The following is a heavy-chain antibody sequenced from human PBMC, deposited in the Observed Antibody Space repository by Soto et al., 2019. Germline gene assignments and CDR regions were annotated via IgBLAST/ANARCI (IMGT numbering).Heavy chain of an antibody. J-gene: IGHJ6*02. CDR2: IYDTGISGYTPST. V-gene: IGHV4-59*01. CDR1: GGSITSSY. CDR3: ARGEDAFFYYGLDV. Sequence: LSLTCTVSGGSITSSYWSWIRRPPGKGLEWIAYIYDTGISGYTPSTSYNPSLKRRVTMSVDTSKSQFSLKLTSVTAADTAVYYCARGEDAFFYYGLDVWGQGITVTVSS.